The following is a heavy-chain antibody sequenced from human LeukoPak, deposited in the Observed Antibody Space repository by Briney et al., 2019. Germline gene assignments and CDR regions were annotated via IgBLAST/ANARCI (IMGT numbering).Heavy chain of an antibody. J-gene: IGHJ4*02. CDR1: GFTVSSNY. CDR3: ARDLPDY. Sequence: PGGSLRRSCAASGFTVSSNYMSWVRQAPGKGLEWVANIKQDGSEKYYVDSVKGRFTISRDNAKNSLYLQMNSLRAEDTAVYYCARDLPDYWGQGTLVTVSS. CDR2: IKQDGSEK. V-gene: IGHV3-7*01.